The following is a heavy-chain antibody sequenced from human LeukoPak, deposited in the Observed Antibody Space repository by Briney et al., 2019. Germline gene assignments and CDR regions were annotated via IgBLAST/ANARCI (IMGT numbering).Heavy chain of an antibody. D-gene: IGHD3-10*01. J-gene: IGHJ4*02. CDR3: ARDLPYYGSGSYYSPYYYFDY. CDR1: GYTFTSYG. Sequence: VASVKVSCKASGYTFTSYGISWARQAPGQGLEWMGWISAYNGNTNYAQKLQGRVTMTTDTSTSTAYMELRSLRSDDTAVYYCARDLPYYGSGSYYSPYYYFDYWGQGTLVTVSS. V-gene: IGHV1-18*01. CDR2: ISAYNGNT.